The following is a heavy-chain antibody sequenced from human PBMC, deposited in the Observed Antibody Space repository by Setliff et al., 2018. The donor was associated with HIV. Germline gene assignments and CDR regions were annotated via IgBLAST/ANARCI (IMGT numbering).Heavy chain of an antibody. D-gene: IGHD6-19*01. CDR3: ARDPANSGGWD. CDR2: INTNTGSP. J-gene: IGHJ4*02. V-gene: IGHV7-4-1*02. Sequence: ASVKVSCKAVGYTFSGYYLHWVRQAPGQGLEWMGCINTNTGSPTYAQGFTGRFVFSLDTSLSTAYLQISSLKAEDTAVYYCARDPANSGGWDWGQGTLVTVSS. CDR1: GYTFSGYY.